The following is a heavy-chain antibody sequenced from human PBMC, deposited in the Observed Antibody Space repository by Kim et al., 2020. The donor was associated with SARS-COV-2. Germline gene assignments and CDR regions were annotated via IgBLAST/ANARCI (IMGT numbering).Heavy chain of an antibody. Sequence: SNPSLKSRVTISVDTSKNQFSLKLSSVTAADTAVYYCARYGYSSSWYAGYWGQGTLVTVSS. J-gene: IGHJ4*02. CDR3: ARYGYSSSWYAGY. V-gene: IGHV4-39*01. D-gene: IGHD6-13*01.